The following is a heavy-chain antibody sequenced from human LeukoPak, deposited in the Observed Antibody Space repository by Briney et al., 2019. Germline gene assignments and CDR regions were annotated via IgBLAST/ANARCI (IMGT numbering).Heavy chain of an antibody. J-gene: IGHJ6*03. CDR3: ARVVAADSSGYYYPYYYMDV. CDR1: GFTFSSYS. D-gene: IGHD3-22*01. CDR2: ISSSSSYI. Sequence: PGGSPRLSCAASGFTFSSYSMNWVRQAPGKGLEWVSSISSSSSYIYYADSVKGRFTISRDNAKNSLYLQMNSLRAEDTAVYYCARVVAADSSGYYYPYYYMDVWGKGTTVTVSS. V-gene: IGHV3-21*01.